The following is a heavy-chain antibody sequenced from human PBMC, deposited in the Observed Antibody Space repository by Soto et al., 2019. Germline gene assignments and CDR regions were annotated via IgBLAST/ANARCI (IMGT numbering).Heavy chain of an antibody. Sequence: EVQLVESGGGLVQPGGSLRLSCAASGFTFGGYWMHWVRQAPGKGLEWVSRSNRDGSDTNYADSVKGRFTVSRDNAKNTLSLQMNGLRAEDTAVYFCAREYYGLLAGYYMDLWRQGTLVTVSS. D-gene: IGHD3-9*01. CDR3: AREYYGLLAGYYMDL. CDR2: SNRDGSDT. J-gene: IGHJ5*02. V-gene: IGHV3-74*01. CDR1: GFTFGGYW.